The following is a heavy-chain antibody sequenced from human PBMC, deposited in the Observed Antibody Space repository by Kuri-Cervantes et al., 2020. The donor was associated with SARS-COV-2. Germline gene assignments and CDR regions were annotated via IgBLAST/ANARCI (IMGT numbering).Heavy chain of an antibody. Sequence: GSLRLSCAVYGGSFIGYYWSWIRKPPGKGLKWFGEINHSGSTNYNPSLKSPVTLSVDTSKNQFSLKMSSVTAAETGVYYCGRGPRLYSRKAYGMDVWGQGTTVTVSS. CDR3: GRGPRLYSRKAYGMDV. D-gene: IGHD3-16*02. CDR1: GGSFIGYY. V-gene: IGHV4-34*01. CDR2: INHSGST. J-gene: IGHJ6*02.